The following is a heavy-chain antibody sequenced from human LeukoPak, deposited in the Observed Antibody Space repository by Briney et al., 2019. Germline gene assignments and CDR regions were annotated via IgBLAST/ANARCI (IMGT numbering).Heavy chain of an antibody. CDR1: GGSMNNYY. CDR3: ARGTLRVSYGMDV. V-gene: IGHV4-4*07. Sequence: SETLSLTCTVPGGSMNNYYWSWIRQPAGKGLEWIGRIYTIGSTNYNPSLKSRVTMSVDTSKNQFSLKLSSVTAADTAVYFCARGTLRVSYGMDVWGQGTTVTVSS. J-gene: IGHJ6*02. CDR2: IYTIGST.